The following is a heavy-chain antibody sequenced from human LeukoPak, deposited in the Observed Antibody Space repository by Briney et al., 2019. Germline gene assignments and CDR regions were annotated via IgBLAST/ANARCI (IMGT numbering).Heavy chain of an antibody. V-gene: IGHV1-8*01. CDR3: ARGYGGELFRVFRY. CDR2: MNPNSGNT. J-gene: IGHJ4*02. CDR1: GYTFTSYD. Sequence: APVKVSCKASGYTFTSYDINWVRQATGQGLEWMGWMNPNSGNTGYAQKFQGRVTMTRNTSISTAYMELSSLRSEDTAVYYCARGYGGELFRVFRYWGQGTLVTVSS. D-gene: IGHD3-10*01.